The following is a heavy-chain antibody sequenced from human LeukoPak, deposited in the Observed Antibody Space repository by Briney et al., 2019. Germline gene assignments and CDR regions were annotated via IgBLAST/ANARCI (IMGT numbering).Heavy chain of an antibody. CDR1: GYSFTSGHY. Sequence: SETLSLTCSVSGYSFTSGHYWGWIRQPPGKGLEWIANIYHTWSAHYNPSLKSRVTISVDTSTNQVSLKLSSVTAADTAVYYCARYCTSTTCILRGFDYWGQGTLVTVSS. D-gene: IGHD2-2*01. J-gene: IGHJ4*02. CDR2: IYHTWSA. CDR3: ARYCTSTTCILRGFDY. V-gene: IGHV4-38-2*01.